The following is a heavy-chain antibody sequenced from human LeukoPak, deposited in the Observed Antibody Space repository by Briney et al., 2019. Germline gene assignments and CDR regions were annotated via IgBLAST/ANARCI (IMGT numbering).Heavy chain of an antibody. J-gene: IGHJ3*02. Sequence: PSETLSLTCTVSGGSISSSSYYWGWIRQPPGKGLEWIGSIYYSGSTYYNPSLKSRVTISVDTSKNQFSLKLSSVTAADTAVYYCARGEITIFTQGCAFDIWGQGTMVTVSS. CDR2: IYYSGST. CDR3: ARGEITIFTQGCAFDI. D-gene: IGHD3-3*01. V-gene: IGHV4-39*07. CDR1: GGSISSSSYY.